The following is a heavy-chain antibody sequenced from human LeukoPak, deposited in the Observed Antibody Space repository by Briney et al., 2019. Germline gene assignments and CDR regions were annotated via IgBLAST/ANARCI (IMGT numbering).Heavy chain of an antibody. CDR3: ARDKLTITPTSNNWFDP. Sequence: ASVNVSCKASGYTFTGYYMHWVRQAPGQGLEWMGRINPNSGGTNYAQKFQGRVTMTRDTSISTAYMELSRLRSDDTAVYYCARDKLTITPTSNNWFDPWGQGTLVTVSS. D-gene: IGHD3-3*01. CDR1: GYTFTGYY. J-gene: IGHJ5*02. V-gene: IGHV1-2*06. CDR2: INPNSGGT.